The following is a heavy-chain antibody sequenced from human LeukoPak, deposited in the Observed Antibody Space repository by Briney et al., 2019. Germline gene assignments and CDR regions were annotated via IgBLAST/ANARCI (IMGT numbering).Heavy chain of an antibody. CDR3: ASGYCGGACQLGGVDM. V-gene: IGHV4-59*01. CDR1: GGSISSYY. J-gene: IGHJ3*02. Sequence: SETLSLTCTVSGGSISSYYWSWIRQPPGKGLEWIGYIYYSGSTDYNPSLKSRVTISLDTSGNQFSLKLSSVTAADTAVYYCASGYCGGACQLGGVDMWGQGTMVTVSS. D-gene: IGHD2-21*02. CDR2: IYYSGST.